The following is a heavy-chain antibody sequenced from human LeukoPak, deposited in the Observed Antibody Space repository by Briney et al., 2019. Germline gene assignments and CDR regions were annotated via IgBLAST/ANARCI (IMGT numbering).Heavy chain of an antibody. CDR1: GYTFTGYY. V-gene: IGHV1-2*02. J-gene: IGHJ6*03. Sequence: GASVKVSGKASGYTFTGYYMHWVRQAPGQGLEWMGWINPNSGGTNYAQKFQGRVTMTRDTSISTAYMELSRLRSDDTAVYYCARAHILRFLEWPYYYYYMDVWGKGTTVTVSS. D-gene: IGHD3-3*01. CDR3: ARAHILRFLEWPYYYYYMDV. CDR2: INPNSGGT.